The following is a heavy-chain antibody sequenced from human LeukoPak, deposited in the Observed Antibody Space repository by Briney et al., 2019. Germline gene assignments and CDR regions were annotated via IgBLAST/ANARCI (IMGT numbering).Heavy chain of an antibody. CDR1: GFTFSSYR. CDR2: ISSSSSYI. J-gene: IGHJ5*02. CDR3: AKGSVAGRQRAPPKEWFDP. V-gene: IGHV3-21*01. Sequence: GGSLRLSCAASGFTFSSYRMNWVRQAPGKGLEWVSSISSSSSYIYYADSVKGRFTISRDNAKNSLYLQMNSLRAEDTAVYYCAKGSVAGRQRAPPKEWFDPWGQGTLVTVSS. D-gene: IGHD6-6*01.